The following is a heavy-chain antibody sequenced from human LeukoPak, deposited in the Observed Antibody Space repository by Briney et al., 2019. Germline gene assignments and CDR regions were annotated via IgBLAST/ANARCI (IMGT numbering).Heavy chain of an antibody. CDR2: ISSTSSTI. J-gene: IGHJ6*02. CDR3: ARDTPHGMDV. CDR1: GFTFANYN. Sequence: GESLRLSCAASGFTFANYNFNWVRQAPGKGLEWVSYISSTSSTIYYADSMKGRFTISRDNAKSSLYLQMNSLRAEDTAVYYCARDTPHGMDVWGQGTTVTVSS. V-gene: IGHV3-48*01.